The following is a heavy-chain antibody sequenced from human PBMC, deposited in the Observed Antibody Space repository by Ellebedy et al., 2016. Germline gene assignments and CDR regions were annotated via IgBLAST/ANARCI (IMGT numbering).Heavy chain of an antibody. CDR3: AKSPATPLCGGDCYRGNGRFES. Sequence: SVKVSCKASGSSFSNYAITWVRPAPGQGLAWMGVIIPIYGTTHYAEKFQGRVTITADESTPTVYMELRSRRYEDTAVYSCAKSPATPLCGGDCYRGNGRFESWGQGTLVTVSS. CDR2: IIPIYGTT. CDR1: GSSFSNYA. D-gene: IGHD2-21*02. V-gene: IGHV1-69*13. J-gene: IGHJ4*02.